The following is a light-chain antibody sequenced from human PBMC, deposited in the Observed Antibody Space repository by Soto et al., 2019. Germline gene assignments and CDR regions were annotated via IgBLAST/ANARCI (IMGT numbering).Light chain of an antibody. CDR3: QQYNNFWT. Sequence: DIQMTQSPSTLSASVGDRVSITCRASQSISSWLAWYQQKPGKAPNLLIYKASSLESGVPSRFSGSGSGTEFTLTISSLQPDDFATYYCQQYNNFWTFGQGTKVEIK. V-gene: IGKV1-5*03. CDR2: KAS. J-gene: IGKJ1*01. CDR1: QSISSW.